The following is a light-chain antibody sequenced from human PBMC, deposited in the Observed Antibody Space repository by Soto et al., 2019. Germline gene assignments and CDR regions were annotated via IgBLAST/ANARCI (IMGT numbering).Light chain of an antibody. CDR2: KAS. J-gene: IGKJ1*01. V-gene: IGKV1-5*03. Sequence: DIQMTQSPSTLSGSVGDRVTITCRASQTISSWLAWYQQKPGKAPKLLIYKASTLKSGFPSRFSGSGSGTEFTLTISSLQPDAFSTYYCQHYNSYSEAFGQGTKVELK. CDR1: QTISSW. CDR3: QHYNSYSEA.